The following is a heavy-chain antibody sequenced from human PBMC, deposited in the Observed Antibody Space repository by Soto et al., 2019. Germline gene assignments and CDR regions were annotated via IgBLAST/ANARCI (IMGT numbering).Heavy chain of an antibody. CDR1: GFTFSSYT. D-gene: IGHD3-9*01. J-gene: IGHJ4*02. CDR2: ITSGSDYI. CDR3: TREHVVTIFRRGQRGSFDN. Sequence: PGGSLRLSCAASGFTFSSYTMNWVRQAPGKGLEWVAFITSGSDYIYYADSVKGRFTISRDDANNPLFLQMSSLRAEDTAVYYCTREHVVTIFRRGQRGSFDNWSQGTLVTVSS. V-gene: IGHV3-21*01.